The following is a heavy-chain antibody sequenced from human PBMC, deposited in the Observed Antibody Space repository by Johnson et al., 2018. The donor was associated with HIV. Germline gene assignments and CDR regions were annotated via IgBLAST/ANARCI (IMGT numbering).Heavy chain of an antibody. V-gene: IGHV3-64*01. D-gene: IGHD6-6*01. J-gene: IGHJ3*02. CDR2: ISSNGGST. Sequence: MLLVESGGGLVQPGGSLRLSCAASGFTFSSYAMHWVRQAPGKGLEYVSAISSNGGSTYYANSVKGRFTISRDNSKNTLYLQMGSLRAEDMAVYYCAKGQYSSSPVAFDIWGQGTMVTVSS. CDR3: AKGQYSSSPVAFDI. CDR1: GFTFSSYA.